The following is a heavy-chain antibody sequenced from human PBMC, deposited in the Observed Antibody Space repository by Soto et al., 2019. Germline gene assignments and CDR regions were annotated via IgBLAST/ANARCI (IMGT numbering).Heavy chain of an antibody. V-gene: IGHV1-8*01. Sequence: QVQLVQSGAEVKKPGASVKVSCKASGYTFTSYDINWVPQATVQGLDWMGWMNPNSGNTGYAQKFHARVTMNRNTSISKAYREMRRLRSEATAVYYCAGGVVYFDWLFEYNWFDPWGQGTLVTVSS. CDR3: AGGVVYFDWLFEYNWFDP. J-gene: IGHJ5*02. D-gene: IGHD3-9*01. CDR1: GYTFTSYD. CDR2: MNPNSGNT.